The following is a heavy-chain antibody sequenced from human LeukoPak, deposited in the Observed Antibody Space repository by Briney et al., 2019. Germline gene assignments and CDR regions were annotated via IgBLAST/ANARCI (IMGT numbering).Heavy chain of an antibody. V-gene: IGHV4-39*07. CDR2: ISYSGNT. CDR1: GGSISSSSSY. CDR3: ASSLPTGSGSYGYGRYYYYYYMDV. D-gene: IGHD5-18*01. J-gene: IGHJ6*03. Sequence: SETLSLTCTVSGGSISSSSSYWGWIRQPPGKGLEWIGTISYSGNTYYNPSLKSRVTISVYTSRNQVSLKLTSVTAADTAVYYCASSLPTGSGSYGYGRYYYYYYMDVWGKGTTVTVSS.